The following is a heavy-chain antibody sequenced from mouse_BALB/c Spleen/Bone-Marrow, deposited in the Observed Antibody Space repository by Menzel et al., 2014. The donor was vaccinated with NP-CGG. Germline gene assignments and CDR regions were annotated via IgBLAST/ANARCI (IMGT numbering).Heavy chain of an antibody. V-gene: IGHV2-2*02. D-gene: IGHD1-1*01. J-gene: IGHJ4*01. CDR2: IWSGGST. CDR3: ARDYIYGSRAMDY. Sequence: QVQLQQSGPGLMQPSQSLSITCTVSGFSLTRYGIHWVRQSPGKGLVWLGVIWSGGSTDYNAAFISRLSINKDNSKSXVFFKMNRLRANDTPIYFCARDYIYGSRAMDYWGQGTSVTVSS. CDR1: GFSLTRYG.